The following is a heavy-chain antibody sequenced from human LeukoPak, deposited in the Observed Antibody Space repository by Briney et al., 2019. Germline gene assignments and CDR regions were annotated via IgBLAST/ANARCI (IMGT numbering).Heavy chain of an antibody. CDR1: GGSISSSSYY. Sequence: SETLSLTCTVSGGSISSSSYYWGWIRQPPGKGLEWIGSIYYSGSTYYNPSLKSRVTISVDTSKNQFSLKLSSVTAADTAVYYRARPSKFGDFWSGTYYFDYWGQGTLVTVSS. D-gene: IGHD3-3*01. CDR2: IYYSGST. V-gene: IGHV4-39*01. J-gene: IGHJ4*02. CDR3: ARPSKFGDFWSGTYYFDY.